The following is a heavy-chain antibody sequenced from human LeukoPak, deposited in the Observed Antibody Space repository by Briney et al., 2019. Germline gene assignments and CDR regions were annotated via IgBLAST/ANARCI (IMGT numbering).Heavy chain of an antibody. V-gene: IGHV5-51*01. D-gene: IGHD3-10*02. Sequence: GESLKISCKGSGYSFTSYWIGWVRQMPGKGLEWMGIIYPGDSDTGYSPSFQGQVTISADKSISTAYLQWSSLKASDTAMYYCARVVRGVIITMNAFDIWGQGTMVTVSS. CDR1: GYSFTSYW. CDR2: IYPGDSDT. J-gene: IGHJ3*02. CDR3: ARVVRGVIITMNAFDI.